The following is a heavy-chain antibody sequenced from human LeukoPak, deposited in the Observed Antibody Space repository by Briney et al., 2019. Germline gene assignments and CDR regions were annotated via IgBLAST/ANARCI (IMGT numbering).Heavy chain of an antibody. J-gene: IGHJ5*02. Sequence: SVKVSCKASGGTLSSYAISWVRQAPGQGLEWMGGIIPIFGTANYVQKFQGRVTITADESTSTAYMELSSLRSEDTAVYYCAREGGYYDSSGYSNWFDPWGQGTLVTVSS. CDR1: GGTLSSYA. CDR3: AREGGYYDSSGYSNWFDP. CDR2: IIPIFGTA. V-gene: IGHV1-69*13. D-gene: IGHD3-22*01.